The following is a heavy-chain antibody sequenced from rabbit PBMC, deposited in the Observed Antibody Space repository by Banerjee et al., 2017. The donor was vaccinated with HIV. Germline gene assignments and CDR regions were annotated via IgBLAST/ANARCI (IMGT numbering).Heavy chain of an antibody. CDR2: IYGGSSGST. CDR1: GFSFSSSYY. D-gene: IGHD7-1*01. J-gene: IGHJ4*01. V-gene: IGHV1S40*01. Sequence: QSLEESGGDLVKPGASLTLTCTASGFSFSSSYYMCWVRQAPGKGLEWIGCIYGGSSGSTYYASWAKGRFTISKTSSTTVTLQMTSLTAADTAIYFCVRALYGDSTLWGPGTLVTVS. CDR3: VRALYGDSTL.